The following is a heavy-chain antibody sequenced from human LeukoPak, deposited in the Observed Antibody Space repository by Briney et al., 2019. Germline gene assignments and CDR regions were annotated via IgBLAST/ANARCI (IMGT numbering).Heavy chain of an antibody. J-gene: IGHJ4*02. CDR3: AKELLWFGAYYFDY. CDR1: TFTISGYW. Sequence: GGSLRLSCAASTFTISGYWMSWVRQAPGKGLEWVANIKEDGSEKYYVDSVEGRFTISRDNAKNSLYLQMNSLRAEDTAVYYCAKELLWFGAYYFDYWGQGTLVTVSS. CDR2: IKEDGSEK. V-gene: IGHV3-7*03. D-gene: IGHD3-10*01.